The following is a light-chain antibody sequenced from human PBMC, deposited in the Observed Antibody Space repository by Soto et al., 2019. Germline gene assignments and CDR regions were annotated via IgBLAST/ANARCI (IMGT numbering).Light chain of an antibody. CDR2: AAS. CDR3: QQSFSTPPT. J-gene: IGKJ2*01. Sequence: DIPMTQSPSSLSASVGDRVTITCRASQSIGTYLNWYLQKPGKAPQLLIHAASSLQTGVPSRFSGSGSGTDFTLTISSLQPEDFASFYCQQSFSTPPTFGQGTKLAIK. V-gene: IGKV1-39*01. CDR1: QSIGTY.